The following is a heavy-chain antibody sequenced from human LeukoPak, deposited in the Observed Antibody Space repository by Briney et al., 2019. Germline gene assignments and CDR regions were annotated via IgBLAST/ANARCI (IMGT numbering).Heavy chain of an antibody. V-gene: IGHV1-69*04. J-gene: IGHJ6*02. CDR1: GGTFSSYA. CDR3: AREGAPWFGELNYYYYYGMDV. CDR2: IIPILGIA. D-gene: IGHD3-10*01. Sequence: SVKVSCKASGGTFSSYAISGVRQAPGQGLEGMGRIIPILGIANYAQKFQGRVTITADKSTSTAYMELSSLRSEDTAVYYCAREGAPWFGELNYYYYYGMDVWGQGTTVTVSS.